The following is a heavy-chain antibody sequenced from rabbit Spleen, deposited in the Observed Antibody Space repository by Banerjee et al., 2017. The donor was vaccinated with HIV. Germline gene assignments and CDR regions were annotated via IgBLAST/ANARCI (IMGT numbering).Heavy chain of an antibody. CDR2: IDAGSSGFT. CDR3: ARADTTYVYVEL. CDR1: GVSFSGDSY. D-gene: IGHD6-1*01. J-gene: IGHJ4*01. V-gene: IGHV1S40*01. Sequence: QSLEESGGGLVKPGGTLTLTCKASGVSFSGDSYMCWVRQAPGKGLEWVVCIDAGSSGFTYFASWVKGRFTISKTSSTTVTLQMTSLTAADTATYFCARADTTYVYVELWGPGTLVTVS.